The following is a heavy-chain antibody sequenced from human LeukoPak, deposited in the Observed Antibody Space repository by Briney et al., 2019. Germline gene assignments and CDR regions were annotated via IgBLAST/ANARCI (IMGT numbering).Heavy chain of an antibody. CDR1: GFTFSDSP. V-gene: IGHV3-73*01. CDR3: TRQPQRTGTVDH. J-gene: IGHJ5*02. D-gene: IGHD3/OR15-3a*01. CDR2: VKSKADNYAT. Sequence: GGSLRLSCAASGFTFSDSPMHWVRQASGKGLEWVGRVKSKADNYATGYSASVKGRFTVSRDDSKSTAYLQMNSLKTEDTAVYYCTRQPQRTGTVDHWGQGTLVTVSS.